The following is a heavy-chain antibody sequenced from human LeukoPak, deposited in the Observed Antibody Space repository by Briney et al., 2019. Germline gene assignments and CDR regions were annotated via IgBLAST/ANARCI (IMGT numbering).Heavy chain of an antibody. D-gene: IGHD6-6*01. V-gene: IGHV3-66*01. J-gene: IGHJ6*02. CDR1: GFTVSSNY. Sequence: PGGSLRLSCAASGFTVSSNYMSWVRQPPGKGLEWVSVIYTVGNTDYADSVKGRFTISRDNSKNTLYLQMNSLRAEDTAVYYCATIYSSSRGPLYYYGMDVWGQGTTVTVSS. CDR2: IYTVGNT. CDR3: ATIYSSSRGPLYYYGMDV.